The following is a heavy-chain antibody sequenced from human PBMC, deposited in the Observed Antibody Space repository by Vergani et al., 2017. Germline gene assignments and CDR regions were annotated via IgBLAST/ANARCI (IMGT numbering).Heavy chain of an antibody. Sequence: QVQLQESGPGLVKPSQTLSLTCTVSGGSISSGSYYWSWIRQPPGKGLEWIGEINHSGSTNYNPSLQSRVTISVDRSKNQFSLKLSSVTAADTAVYYCARGEGLRLGELSESFDYWGQGTLVTVSS. CDR3: ARGEGLRLGELSESFDY. D-gene: IGHD3-16*02. V-gene: IGHV4-39*07. J-gene: IGHJ4*02. CDR1: GGSISSGSYY. CDR2: INHSGST.